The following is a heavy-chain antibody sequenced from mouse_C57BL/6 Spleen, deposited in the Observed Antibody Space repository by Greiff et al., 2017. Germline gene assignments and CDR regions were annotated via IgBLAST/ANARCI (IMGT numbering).Heavy chain of an antibody. D-gene: IGHD2-5*01. CDR1: GYTFTSYG. Sequence: QVQLKQSGAELARPGASVKLSCKASGYTFTSYGISWVKQRTGKGLEWLGELYPRSGNTYYNEKFKGKATLTADKSSSTAYMELRSLTSEDSAVYFCARSSNHFDYWGQGTTLTVSS. V-gene: IGHV1-81*01. CDR2: LYPRSGNT. J-gene: IGHJ2*01. CDR3: ARSSNHFDY.